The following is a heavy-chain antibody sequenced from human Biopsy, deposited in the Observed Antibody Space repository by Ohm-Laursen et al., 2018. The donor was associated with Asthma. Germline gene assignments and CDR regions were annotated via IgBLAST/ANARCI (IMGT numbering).Heavy chain of an antibody. CDR3: ARGYSGSDRIVYYYSGLEV. J-gene: IGHJ6*02. CDR1: GGTFSSNS. CDR2: IIPIFGPT. Sequence: SSVKVSCKASGGTFSSNSINWVRQAPGQGLEWMGRIIPIFGPTNYAQKFQGRVTISADDSTSTAYMELSSLSSEDAAVYYCARGYSGSDRIVYYYSGLEVWGQGATVTVSS. D-gene: IGHD5-12*01. V-gene: IGHV1-69*15.